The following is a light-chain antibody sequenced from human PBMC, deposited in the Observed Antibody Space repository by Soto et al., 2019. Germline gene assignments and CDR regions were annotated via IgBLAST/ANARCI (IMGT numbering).Light chain of an antibody. V-gene: IGKV3-15*01. CDR1: QTVSGN. CDR3: QQYITWPRT. J-gene: IGKJ1*01. Sequence: EMVMTQSPATVSVSPGGRATLSCRASQTVSGNLAWYQQKPGQAPRLLIFGASTRATAIPARFSGRGSGTDLSLSISSLQSEDFALYHCQQYITWPRTFGEGTKEEI. CDR2: GAS.